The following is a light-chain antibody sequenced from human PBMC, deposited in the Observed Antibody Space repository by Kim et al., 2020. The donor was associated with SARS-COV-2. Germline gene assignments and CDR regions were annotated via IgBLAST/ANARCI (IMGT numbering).Light chain of an antibody. CDR3: QEYKSDSWT. V-gene: IGKV1-5*01. CDR1: QSINIW. Sequence: DIQMTQSPSTLSTSVGDRVTITCRASQSINIWLAWYQQKPGKAPNLLIYDASILESGVPSRFSGSGSGTQFTLTISSLQPVDFATYYCQEYKSDSWTFGQGTKVDIK. CDR2: DAS. J-gene: IGKJ1*01.